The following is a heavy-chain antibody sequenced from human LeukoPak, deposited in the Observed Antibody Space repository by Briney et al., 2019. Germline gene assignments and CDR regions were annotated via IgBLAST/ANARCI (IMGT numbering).Heavy chain of an antibody. CDR2: ISGSGGST. Sequence: GGSLRLSCAASGFPFSSYAMSWVRQAPGKGLEWVSGISGSGGSTYHADSVKGRFTISRDNSKNTLYLQMNSLRADDTAVYYCAKADLLMTAAGTFDSWGQGTLVTVSS. D-gene: IGHD6-13*01. CDR3: AKADLLMTAAGTFDS. J-gene: IGHJ4*02. V-gene: IGHV3-23*01. CDR1: GFPFSSYA.